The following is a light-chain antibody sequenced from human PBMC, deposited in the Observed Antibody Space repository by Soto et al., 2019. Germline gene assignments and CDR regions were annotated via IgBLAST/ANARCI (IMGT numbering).Light chain of an antibody. J-gene: IGLJ2*01. CDR2: DVS. CDR1: SSDVGAYNS. CDR3: CSFAGSDTLI. Sequence: QSALTQPRSVSGSPGQSVTISCTGTSSDVGAYNSVSWYQQHPGKAPKVMVYDVSKRPSGVPDRFSGSKSDNTAALTISGLQAEDEADYYCCSFAGSDTLIFGGVTKLTVL. V-gene: IGLV2-11*01.